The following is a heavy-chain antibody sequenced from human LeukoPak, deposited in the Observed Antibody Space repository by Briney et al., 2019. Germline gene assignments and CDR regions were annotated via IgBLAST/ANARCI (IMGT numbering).Heavy chain of an antibody. Sequence: GASVKVSCKASGGTFSSYAITWVRQAPGQGLEWMGTIIPIVNITSFAQKFQDRVTITADKSTSTAYMELSSLDSEDAAMYYSARGPNCGGDCYSYFDYWGEGTLVIVSS. V-gene: IGHV1-69*04. CDR2: IIPIVNIT. J-gene: IGHJ4*02. CDR1: GGTFSSYA. D-gene: IGHD2-21*02. CDR3: ARGPNCGGDCYSYFDY.